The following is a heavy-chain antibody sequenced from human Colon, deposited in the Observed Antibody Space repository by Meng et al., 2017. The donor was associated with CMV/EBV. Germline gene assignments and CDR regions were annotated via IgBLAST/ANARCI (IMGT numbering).Heavy chain of an antibody. CDR3: ARNYCSSVNCNVGDGLNM. CDR1: GYRFTSYG. Sequence: ASVKVSCKASGYRFTSYGIDWVRQAPGQGLEWMGRISVYHGDTAYAHKFQDRVTMTTDTSTSTAYMELRRLTSDDTADYYCARNYCSSVNCNVGDGLNMWGQGTRVTVSS. CDR2: ISVYHGDT. D-gene: IGHD2-2*01. V-gene: IGHV1-18*01. J-gene: IGHJ3*02.